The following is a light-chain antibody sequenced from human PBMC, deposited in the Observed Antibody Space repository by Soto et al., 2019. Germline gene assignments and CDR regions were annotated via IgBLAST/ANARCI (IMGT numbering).Light chain of an antibody. CDR3: QQHYSTPWT. CDR1: QNVLHRSNKNNY. V-gene: IGKV4-1*01. J-gene: IGKJ1*01. Sequence: DIVMTQSPDSLAVSLGERATIDCRSSQNVLHRSNKNNYLAWYQQKPGQPPKLLIYWASNRESGVPDRFSGSGSGTDFTLTINSLQAEDVAVYYCQQHYSTPWTFGQGIKVEMK. CDR2: WAS.